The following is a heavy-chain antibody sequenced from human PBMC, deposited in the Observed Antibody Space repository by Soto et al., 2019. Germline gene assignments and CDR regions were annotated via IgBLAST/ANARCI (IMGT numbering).Heavy chain of an antibody. V-gene: IGHV4-34*01. CDR2: INHSGST. CDR3: ARGRGKYYDFWGGYQNYYGMDV. Sequence: SETLSLTCAVYGGSFSGYYWSWIRQPPGKGLEWIGEINHSGSTNYNPSLKSRVTISVDTSKNQFSLKLSSVTAADTAVYYCARGRGKYYDFWGGYQNYYGMDVWGQGTTVTVSS. J-gene: IGHJ6*02. D-gene: IGHD3-3*01. CDR1: GGSFSGYY.